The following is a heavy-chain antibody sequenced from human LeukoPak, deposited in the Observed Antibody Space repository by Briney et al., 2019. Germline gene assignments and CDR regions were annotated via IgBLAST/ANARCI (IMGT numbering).Heavy chain of an antibody. CDR3: ARHIYSSSSFDY. V-gene: IGHV4-39*01. CDR1: GGSISSSSYY. D-gene: IGHD6-6*01. CDR2: IYYSGST. J-gene: IGHJ4*02. Sequence: PSETLSLTCTVSGGSISSSSYYWGWIRQPPGKGLEWFGSIYYSGSTYYNQSLKSRVPISIATSKTQFSLKLSSVTAADTAVYYCARHIYSSSSFDYWGQGTLVTVSS.